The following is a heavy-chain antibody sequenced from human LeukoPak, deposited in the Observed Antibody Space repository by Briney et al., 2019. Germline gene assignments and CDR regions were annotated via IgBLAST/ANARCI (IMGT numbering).Heavy chain of an antibody. V-gene: IGHV3-30-3*01. CDR3: ARDHHDSSWHTIHAFDI. CDR2: ISYDGSNK. Sequence: GGSLRLSCAASRFTFTSYAMHWVRQAPGKGLEWVAIISYDGSNKYYADSVKGRFTISRDNSKNTLYLQMNSLRGEDTAVYYCARDHHDSSWHTIHAFDIWGQGTMVTVSS. CDR1: RFTFTSYA. J-gene: IGHJ3*02. D-gene: IGHD6-13*01.